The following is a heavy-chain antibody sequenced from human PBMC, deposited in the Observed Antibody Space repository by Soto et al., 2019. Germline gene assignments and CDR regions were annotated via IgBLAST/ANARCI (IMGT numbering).Heavy chain of an antibody. D-gene: IGHD5-18*01. CDR3: AKVQDPRQLWLSHFDY. CDR2: ISYDGSNK. V-gene: IGHV3-30*18. Sequence: GGSLRLSCAASGFTIRSYGMHWVRQAPGKGLEWVAVISYDGSNKYYADSVKGRFTISRDNSKNTLYLQMNSLRAEDTAVYYCAKVQDPRQLWLSHFDYWGQGTLVTVSS. CDR1: GFTIRSYG. J-gene: IGHJ4*02.